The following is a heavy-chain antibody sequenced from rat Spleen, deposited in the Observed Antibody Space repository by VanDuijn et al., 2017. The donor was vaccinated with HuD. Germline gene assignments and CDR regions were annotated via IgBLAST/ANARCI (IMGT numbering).Heavy chain of an antibody. D-gene: IGHD1-12*03. CDR1: GFTFSSFP. Sequence: EVQLVESGGGLVQPGGSLKLSCAASGFTFSSFPMAWVRQAPKKGLEWVASISSGGGGIYYTDSVKGRFTISRDNAKSTLYLQMDSLRSEDTASYYCTRHHYDGYYHGPVFGVMDAWGQGVSVTVSS. J-gene: IGHJ4*01. CDR3: TRHHYDGYYHGPVFGVMDA. V-gene: IGHV5-46*01. CDR2: ISSGGGGI.